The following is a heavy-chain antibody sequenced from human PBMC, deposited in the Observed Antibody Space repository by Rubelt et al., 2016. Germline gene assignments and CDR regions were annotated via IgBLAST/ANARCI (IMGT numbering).Heavy chain of an antibody. V-gene: IGHV3-23*01. CDR2: ISGSGGST. J-gene: IGHJ4*02. CDR3: AKNSMTTFDY. Sequence: EVQLLESGGGLVQPGGSLRLSCAASGFTFSSYAMSWVRQAPGKGLEWVSAISGSGGSTYYAYSVKGRFTISRDKSKNELYLQRNSLRAEDTAVYYCAKNSMTTFDYWGQGTLVTVSS. D-gene: IGHD4-11*01. CDR1: GFTFSSYA.